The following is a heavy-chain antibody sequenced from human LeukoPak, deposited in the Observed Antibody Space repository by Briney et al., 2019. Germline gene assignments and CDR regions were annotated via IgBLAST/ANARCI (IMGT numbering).Heavy chain of an antibody. CDR1: GFTFSSYG. Sequence: GRSLRLSCAASGFTFSSYGMRWVRQAPGKGLEWVAVIWYDGSNKYYADSVKGRFTISRDNSKNALYLQMNSLRAEDTAVYYCARARTVEPDYWGQGTLVTVSS. J-gene: IGHJ4*02. CDR2: IWYDGSNK. V-gene: IGHV3-33*01. D-gene: IGHD4-23*01. CDR3: ARARTVEPDY.